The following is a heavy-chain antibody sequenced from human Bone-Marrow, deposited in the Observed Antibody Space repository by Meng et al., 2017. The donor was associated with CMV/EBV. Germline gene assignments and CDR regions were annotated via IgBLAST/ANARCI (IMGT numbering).Heavy chain of an antibody. CDR3: ARGVVPAALDY. CDR1: GFTFSSYA. D-gene: IGHD2-2*01. CDR2: ISYDGSNK. Sequence: GESLKISCAASGFTFSSYAMHWVRQAPGKGLEWVAVISYDGSNKYYADSVKGRLTISRDNSKNTLYLQMNSLRAEDTAVYYCARGVVPAALDYWGQGTLVTVSS. J-gene: IGHJ4*02. V-gene: IGHV3-30*04.